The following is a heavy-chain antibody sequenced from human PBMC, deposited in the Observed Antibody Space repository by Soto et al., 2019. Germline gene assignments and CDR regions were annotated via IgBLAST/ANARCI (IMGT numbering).Heavy chain of an antibody. J-gene: IGHJ4*02. Sequence: QVHLVQSGAEVKKPGASVKVSCKASGYTFTSYGITWVRQAPGQGLEWMGWISAHNGNTDYAQKLQGRVIVTRDPSTSTAYMELRSLISDDTAVYYCGRGRYGDYWGQGALVTVSS. CDR2: ISAHNGNT. V-gene: IGHV1-18*01. CDR1: GYTFTSYG. D-gene: IGHD1-1*01. CDR3: GRGRYGDY.